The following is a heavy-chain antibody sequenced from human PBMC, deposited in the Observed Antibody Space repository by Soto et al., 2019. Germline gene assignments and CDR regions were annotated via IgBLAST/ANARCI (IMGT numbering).Heavy chain of an antibody. CDR1: GFTFSSYG. Sequence: GGSLRLSCAASGFTFSSYGMHWVRQAPGKGLEWLAVIWYDGSDKYYADSVKGRFTISRDNSKNTLYLQMNNLRPEDTAVYYCDYRRLSYYFDYWGQGTLVTVSS. CDR3: DYRRLSYYFDY. V-gene: IGHV3-33*01. CDR2: IWYDGSDK. D-gene: IGHD3-10*01. J-gene: IGHJ4*02.